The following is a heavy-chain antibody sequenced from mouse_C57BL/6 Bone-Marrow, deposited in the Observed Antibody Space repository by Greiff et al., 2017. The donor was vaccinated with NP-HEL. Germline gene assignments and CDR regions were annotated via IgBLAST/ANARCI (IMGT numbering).Heavy chain of an antibody. CDR2: INPNNGGT. Sequence: VQLKQSGPELVKPGASVKIPCKASGYTFTDYNMDWVKQSPGKSLEWIGDINPNNGGTIYNQKFKGKATLTVDKSSSTAYMELRSLTSEDTAVYYCARSQFITTVVARDFDVWGTGTTVTVSS. V-gene: IGHV1-18*01. CDR3: ARSQFITTVVARDFDV. CDR1: GYTFTDYN. D-gene: IGHD1-1*01. J-gene: IGHJ1*03.